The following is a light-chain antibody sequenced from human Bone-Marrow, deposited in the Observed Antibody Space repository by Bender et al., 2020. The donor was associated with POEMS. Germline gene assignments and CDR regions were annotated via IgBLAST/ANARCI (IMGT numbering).Light chain of an antibody. J-gene: IGLJ3*02. Sequence: SYVLTQPPSVSVALGKTAGITCGGNNIGRKSVHWYQQRSGQAPALVMYSDSDRPSGIPERFSGSSSGTTATLTISGAQAEDEADYYCAAWEDSLNGWVFGGGTKLTVL. CDR2: SDS. V-gene: IGLV3-21*01. CDR1: NIGRKS. CDR3: AAWEDSLNGWV.